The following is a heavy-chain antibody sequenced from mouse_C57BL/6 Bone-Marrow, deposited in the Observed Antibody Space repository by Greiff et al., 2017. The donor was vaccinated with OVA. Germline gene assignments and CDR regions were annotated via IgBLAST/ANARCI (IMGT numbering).Heavy chain of an antibody. D-gene: IGHD2-10*02. CDR2: GQGLEWIG. CDR3: SVNSPRSYCARREKYGISVAY. J-gene: IGHJ2*01. V-gene: IGHV1-87*01. Sequence: QVQLQQSGPELARPWASVKISCQAFYTFSRRVHFAIRDTNYWMQWVKQRPGQGLEWIGAIYPGNGDTSYNQKFKGTATLTADKSSRTAYMQLSSPTSVNSPRSYCARREKYGISVAYWGQGTTLTVSS. CDR1: YTFSRRVH.